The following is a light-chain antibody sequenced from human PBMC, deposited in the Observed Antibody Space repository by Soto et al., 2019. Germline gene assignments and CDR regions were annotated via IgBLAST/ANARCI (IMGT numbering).Light chain of an antibody. Sequence: QAVVTQPRSVSGSPGQSVTISCTGTSSDVGGYNYVSWYQQHPGKAPKLMIYDVSKRPSGVPDRFSGSKSGNTASLTISGLQAEDEDDYYCCSYAGSYTYVVFGGGTKLTVL. J-gene: IGLJ2*01. V-gene: IGLV2-11*01. CDR3: CSYAGSYTYVV. CDR1: SSDVGGYNY. CDR2: DVS.